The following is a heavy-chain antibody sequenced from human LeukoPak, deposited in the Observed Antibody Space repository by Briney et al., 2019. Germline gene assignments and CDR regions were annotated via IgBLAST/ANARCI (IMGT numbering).Heavy chain of an antibody. CDR1: GFTFCSYG. CDR2: ISYDGSNK. D-gene: IGHD2-2*01. J-gene: IGHJ4*02. Sequence: GRSLRLSCAASGFTFCSYGVHWVRQAPGKGLEWVAVISYDGSNKYYADSVKGRFTISRDNSKNTLYLQMNSLRAEDTAVYYCAKGTAAAFYWGQGTLVTVPS. CDR3: AKGTAAAFY. V-gene: IGHV3-30*18.